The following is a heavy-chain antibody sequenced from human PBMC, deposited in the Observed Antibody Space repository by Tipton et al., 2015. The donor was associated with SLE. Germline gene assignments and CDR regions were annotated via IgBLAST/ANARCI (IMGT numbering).Heavy chain of an antibody. CDR3: ARDVTGSGWYGFDY. CDR1: GFTFSSYS. CDR2: ISYDGRNK. J-gene: IGHJ4*02. D-gene: IGHD6-19*01. Sequence: SLRLSCAASGFTFSSYSMNWVRQAPGKGLEWVAVISYDGRNKYYADSVKGRFTIPRDDSKNTLYLQMNSLRVEDTAVYYCARDVTGSGWYGFDYWGQGTLVTVSS. V-gene: IGHV3-30*03.